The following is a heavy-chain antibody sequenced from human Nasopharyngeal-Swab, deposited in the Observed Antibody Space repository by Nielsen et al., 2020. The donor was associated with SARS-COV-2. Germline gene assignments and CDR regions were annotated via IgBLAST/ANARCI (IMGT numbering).Heavy chain of an antibody. CDR2: IRSKAYGGTT. CDR3: TRNDFWSGYYFDY. V-gene: IGHV3-49*04. D-gene: IGHD3-3*01. Sequence: GGSLRLSCTASGFTFGDYAMSWVRQAPGKGPERVGFIRSKAYGGTTEYAASVKGRLTISRDDSKSIAYLQMNSLKTEDKAVYYCTRNDFWSGYYFDYWGQGTLVTVSS. J-gene: IGHJ4*02. CDR1: GFTFGDYA.